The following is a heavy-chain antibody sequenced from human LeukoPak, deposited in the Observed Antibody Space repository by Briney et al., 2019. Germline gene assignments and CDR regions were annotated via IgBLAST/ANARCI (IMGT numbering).Heavy chain of an antibody. CDR2: VSSRSSIK. J-gene: IGHJ4*02. CDR1: GFTFSDYS. V-gene: IGHV3-48*01. Sequence: GGSLRLSCGASGFTFSDYSMNWVRQAPGKGLEWISYVSSRSSIKYYAASVKGRFTISRDNAKYSLYLQMNSLRAEDTAVYYCARAPEVVVVALFDYWGQGTLVTVSS. D-gene: IGHD2-15*01. CDR3: ARAPEVVVVALFDY.